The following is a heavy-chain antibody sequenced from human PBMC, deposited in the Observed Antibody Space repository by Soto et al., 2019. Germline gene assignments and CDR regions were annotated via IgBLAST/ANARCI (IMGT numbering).Heavy chain of an antibody. CDR2: MNPNSGNT. J-gene: IGHJ4*02. CDR1: GYTFTSYD. D-gene: IGHD1-7*01. Sequence: QVQLVQSGAEVKKPGASVKVSCKASGYTFTSYDINWVRQATGQGLEWMGWMNPNSGNTGYAQKFQGRVAMTRNTSRGTANMELRSLRSEDTAVYYCARGLELRRPPAGVGYWGQGTLVTVSS. V-gene: IGHV1-8*01. CDR3: ARGLELRRPPAGVGY.